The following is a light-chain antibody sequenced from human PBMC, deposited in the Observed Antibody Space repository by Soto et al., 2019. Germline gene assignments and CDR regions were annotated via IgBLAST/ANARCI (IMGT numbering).Light chain of an antibody. CDR3: QQYNNWPRT. V-gene: IGKV3-15*01. CDR1: QSVSSN. Sequence: EIWMTQSPATLSVSPGERATLSCRASQSVSSNLAWYQQKPGQAPRLLIYGASTRTTGIPTRFSGSGSGTEFTLTISSLQSEDSAVYYCQQYNNWPRTFGQGTKVEIK. CDR2: GAS. J-gene: IGKJ1*01.